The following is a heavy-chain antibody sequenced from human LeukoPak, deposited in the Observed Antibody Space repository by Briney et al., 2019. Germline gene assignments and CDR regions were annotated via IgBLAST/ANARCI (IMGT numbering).Heavy chain of an antibody. CDR2: IDYSGST. CDR1: GGSISTYY. CDR3: ARDGGYYYGDAFDS. D-gene: IGHD3-22*01. V-gene: IGHV4-59*01. J-gene: IGHJ3*02. Sequence: SETLSLTCSVSGGSISTYYWNWIRQPPGKGPEWIGNIDYSGSTNYNPSLKSRVIISVDWSKNEFSLKLTSVTAADTAVYFCARDGGYYYGDAFDSWGQGTTITVSS.